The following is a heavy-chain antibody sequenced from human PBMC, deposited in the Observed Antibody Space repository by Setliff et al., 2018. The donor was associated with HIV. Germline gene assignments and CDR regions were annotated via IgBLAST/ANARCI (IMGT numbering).Heavy chain of an antibody. V-gene: IGHV3-30*04. CDR2: ISSDGSNK. CDR3: ARADYGDFVEY. J-gene: IGHJ4*02. CDR1: GFTFSSCA. Sequence: GGSLRLSCVASGFTFSSCAIHWVRQAPGKGLEWVALISSDGSNKYYADSVKGRFTISRDNSKNTLYVQMNSLRDEDTAVYYCARADYGDFVEYWGRGTLVTVSS. D-gene: IGHD4-17*01.